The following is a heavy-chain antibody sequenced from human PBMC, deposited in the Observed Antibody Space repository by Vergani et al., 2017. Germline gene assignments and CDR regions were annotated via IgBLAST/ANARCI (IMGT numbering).Heavy chain of an antibody. V-gene: IGHV3-21*01. J-gene: IGHJ6*02. CDR1: GFIFNNYN. Sequence: EVQLVESGGGLVKPGGSLRLSCAASGFIFNNYNMNWVRQAPGKGLEWVSSISSSSTYIYYADSVKGRFTISRDNAKNSLYLQMNILRAEDTAVYYCARVYGRAAAGLEYYYYNYGMDVWGQGTTVTVSS. CDR3: ARVYGRAAAGLEYYYYNYGMDV. CDR2: ISSSSTYI. D-gene: IGHD6-13*01.